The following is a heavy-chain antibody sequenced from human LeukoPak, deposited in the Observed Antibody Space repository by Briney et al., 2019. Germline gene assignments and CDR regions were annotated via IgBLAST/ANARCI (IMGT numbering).Heavy chain of an antibody. CDR1: GFTFSSYS. D-gene: IGHD3-9*01. Sequence: PGGSLRLSCAASGFTFSSYSMSWVRQAPGKGLEWVSSISSSSSYIYYADSVKGRFTISRDNAKNSLYLQMNSLRAEDTALYYCARDSDYDILTGPIDYWGQGTLVTVSS. CDR2: ISSSSSYI. V-gene: IGHV3-21*04. CDR3: ARDSDYDILTGPIDY. J-gene: IGHJ4*02.